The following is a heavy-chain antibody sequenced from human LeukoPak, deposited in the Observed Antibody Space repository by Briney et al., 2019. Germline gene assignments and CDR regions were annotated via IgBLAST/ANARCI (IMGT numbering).Heavy chain of an antibody. D-gene: IGHD6-13*01. Sequence: AXVKLSCKVSGYTFTDYYMHWVQQAPGKGLEWMGLVDPEDGETIYAEKFQGRVTITADTSTDTAYMELSSLRSEDTAVYYCATQGGSSSWVNWFDPWGQGTLVTVSS. V-gene: IGHV1-69-2*01. CDR1: GYTFTDYY. CDR3: ATQGGSSSWVNWFDP. J-gene: IGHJ5*02. CDR2: VDPEDGET.